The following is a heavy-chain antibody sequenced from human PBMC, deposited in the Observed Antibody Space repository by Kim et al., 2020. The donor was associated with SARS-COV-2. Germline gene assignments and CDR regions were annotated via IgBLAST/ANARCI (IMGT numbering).Heavy chain of an antibody. Sequence: SSGSATFYADFEKGRFTISRDNAKNSLYLEMSSLRDEDTAVYYCARGRAYWGRGTLVTVSS. J-gene: IGHJ4*02. V-gene: IGHV3-48*02. CDR2: SSGSAT. CDR3: ARGRAY.